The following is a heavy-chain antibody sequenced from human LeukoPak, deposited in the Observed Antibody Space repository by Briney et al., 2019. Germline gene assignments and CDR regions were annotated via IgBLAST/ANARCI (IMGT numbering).Heavy chain of an antibody. V-gene: IGHV4-39*01. D-gene: IGHD2-2*01. CDR1: GGSISSSSYY. CDR2: IYYSGST. Sequence: SETLSLTCTVSGGSISSSSYYWGWIRQPPGKGLEWIGSIYYSGSTYYNPSLKSRVTISVDTSKNQFSLRLSSVTAADTAVYYCARQYCSSTSCYDDYWGQGTWSPSPQ. J-gene: IGHJ4*02. CDR3: ARQYCSSTSCYDDY.